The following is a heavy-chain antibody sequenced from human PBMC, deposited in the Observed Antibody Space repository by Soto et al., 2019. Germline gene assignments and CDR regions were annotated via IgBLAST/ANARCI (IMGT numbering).Heavy chain of an antibody. J-gene: IGHJ3*02. V-gene: IGHV1-2*02. CDR2: IIPHSGGT. D-gene: IGHD2-21*01. CDR3: ARDGCGLQGALDI. Sequence: ASVKVSCKTSGYTFNDHYMHWVRQAPGQGPEWMGWIIPHSGGTKYAQNFQGRVTMTRDTSISTIYMELSRLTSDDTAVYYCARDGCGLQGALDIWGRGTMVTVSS. CDR1: GYTFNDHY.